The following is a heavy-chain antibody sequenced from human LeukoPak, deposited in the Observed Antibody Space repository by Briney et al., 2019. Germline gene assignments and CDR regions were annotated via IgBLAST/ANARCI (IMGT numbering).Heavy chain of an antibody. CDR3: ARGALGYSYGYFDY. CDR2: ISSSSSYI. Sequence: GGSLRLSCAASGFTFSSYSMNWVRQAPGKGLEGVSSISSSSSYIYYADSVKGRFTISRDNAKNSLYLQMNSLRAEDTAVYYCARGALGYSYGYFDYWGQGTLVTVSS. D-gene: IGHD5-18*01. CDR1: GFTFSSYS. V-gene: IGHV3-21*01. J-gene: IGHJ4*02.